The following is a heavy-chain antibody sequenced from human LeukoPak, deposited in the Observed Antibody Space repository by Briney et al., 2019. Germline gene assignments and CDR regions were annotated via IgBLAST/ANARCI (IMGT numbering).Heavy chain of an antibody. CDR2: IWSDGSYK. V-gene: IGHV3-33*01. J-gene: IGHJ4*02. Sequence: GGSLRLSCAASGFTFSSYGFHWVRQAPGKGLEWVAVIWSDGSYKYYADSVKGRFTISRDNSKNTLYLQMNSLRAEDTAVYYCARDLLSGSYVDYWGQGTLVTVSS. CDR3: ARDLLSGSYVDY. CDR1: GFTFSSYG. D-gene: IGHD1-26*01.